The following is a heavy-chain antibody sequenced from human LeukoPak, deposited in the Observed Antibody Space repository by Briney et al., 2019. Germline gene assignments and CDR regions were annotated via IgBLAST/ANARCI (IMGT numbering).Heavy chain of an antibody. CDR1: GGSISSSY. V-gene: IGHV4-59*01. Sequence: SETLSLTCTVSGGSISSSYWSWIRQPPGRGLEWIGYISYSGSTNYNPSLKSRVAISLDTSKNQFSLKLTSVTAADTAVYYCARETGGGANDYWDQGTLVTVSS. CDR2: ISYSGST. J-gene: IGHJ4*02. CDR3: ARETGGGANDY. D-gene: IGHD7-27*01.